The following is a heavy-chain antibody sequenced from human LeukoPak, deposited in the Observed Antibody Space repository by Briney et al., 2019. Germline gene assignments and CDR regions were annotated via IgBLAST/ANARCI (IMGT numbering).Heavy chain of an antibody. CDR2: IWYDGSNK. CDR1: GFTFSSYG. J-gene: IGHJ4*02. Sequence: GRSLRLSCAASGFTFSSYGMHWVRQAPGKGLEWVAVIWYDGSNKYYADSVKGRFTISRDNSKNTLYLQMNSLRAEDTAVYYCARDQGYCSGGSCYSGGFDYWGQGTLVTVSS. CDR3: ARDQGYCSGGSCYSGGFDY. D-gene: IGHD2-15*01. V-gene: IGHV3-33*01.